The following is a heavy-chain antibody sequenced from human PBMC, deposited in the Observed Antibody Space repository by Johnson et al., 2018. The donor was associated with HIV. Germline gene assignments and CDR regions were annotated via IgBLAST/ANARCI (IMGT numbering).Heavy chain of an antibody. CDR2: ISRGGNTI. V-gene: IGHV3-11*04. CDR3: ARCSNYYDSSGHYYGAFDV. Sequence: QVQLVESGGGLVKPGGSLRLSCAASGFTFSDYYMSWIRQAPGKGLEWVSYISRGGNTIYYADSVKGRFTISSDNAKNSMFLQMNSLRAEDTATYYCARCSNYYDSSGHYYGAFDVWGQGTMVIASS. CDR1: GFTFSDYY. D-gene: IGHD3-22*01. J-gene: IGHJ3*01.